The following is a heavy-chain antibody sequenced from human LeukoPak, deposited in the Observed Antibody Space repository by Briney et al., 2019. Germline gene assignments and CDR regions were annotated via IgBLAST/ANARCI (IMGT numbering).Heavy chain of an antibody. CDR3: ARDPLRLVGAKVEYYFDY. CDR1: GFTFSSYW. D-gene: IGHD1-26*01. Sequence: GGSLRLSCAASGFTFSSYWMSWVRQAPGKGLEWVANIKQDGSEKYYVDSVKGRFTISRDNAKNSLYLQMNSLRAEDTAVYYCARDPLRLVGAKVEYYFDYWGQGTLVTVSS. J-gene: IGHJ4*02. CDR2: IKQDGSEK. V-gene: IGHV3-7*01.